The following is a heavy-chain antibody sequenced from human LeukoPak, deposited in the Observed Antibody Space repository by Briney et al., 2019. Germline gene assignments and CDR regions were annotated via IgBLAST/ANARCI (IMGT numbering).Heavy chain of an antibody. Sequence: GRSLRLSCAASGFTFSSYGMHWVRQAPGKGLEWVAVISYDGSNKYYADSVKGRFTISRDNSKNTLYPQMNSLRAEDTAVYYCAKDLDIVVVPAAPDYWGQGTLVTVSS. CDR2: ISYDGSNK. CDR3: AKDLDIVVVPAAPDY. CDR1: GFTFSSYG. D-gene: IGHD2-2*01. V-gene: IGHV3-30*18. J-gene: IGHJ4*02.